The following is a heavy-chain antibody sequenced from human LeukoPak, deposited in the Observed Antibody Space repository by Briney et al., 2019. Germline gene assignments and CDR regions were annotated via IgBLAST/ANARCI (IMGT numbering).Heavy chain of an antibody. Sequence: GGSLRLSCAASGNYCMHWVRQAPGKGLVWVSHINSDGSWTGYAGSVKGRFTISKDNAKNTVYLQMNNLRTEDTAVYYCVSFYETYWGRGTLVTVSS. CDR2: INSDGSWT. D-gene: IGHD2-2*01. V-gene: IGHV3-74*01. CDR3: VSFYETY. CDR1: GNYC. J-gene: IGHJ4*02.